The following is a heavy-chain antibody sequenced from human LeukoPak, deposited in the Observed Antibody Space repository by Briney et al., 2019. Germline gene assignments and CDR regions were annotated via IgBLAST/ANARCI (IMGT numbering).Heavy chain of an antibody. CDR2: ISAYNGNT. Sequence: ASVKVSCKASGYTFTSYGISRVRQAPGQGLEWMGWISAYNGNTNYAQKLQGRVTMTTDTSTSTAYMELRSLRSDDTAVYYCARLSGGSLKPQFDYWGQGTLVTVSS. CDR1: GYTFTSYG. D-gene: IGHD2-15*01. CDR3: ARLSGGSLKPQFDY. J-gene: IGHJ4*02. V-gene: IGHV1-18*01.